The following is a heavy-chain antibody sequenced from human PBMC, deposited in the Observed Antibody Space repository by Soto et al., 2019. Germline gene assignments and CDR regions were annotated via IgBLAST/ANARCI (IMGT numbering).Heavy chain of an antibody. Sequence: GGSLRLSCAASGFMFSAYTMNWVRQAPGKGLEWLSSISDDSSYIDYTDSLRGRFTVSRDNARNSLYLQIDSLGVEDTAVYYCATPYYFNHWGPGTLVTVSS. CDR1: GFMFSAYT. D-gene: IGHD3-16*01. V-gene: IGHV3-21*06. CDR3: ATPYYFNH. J-gene: IGHJ1*01. CDR2: ISDDSSYI.